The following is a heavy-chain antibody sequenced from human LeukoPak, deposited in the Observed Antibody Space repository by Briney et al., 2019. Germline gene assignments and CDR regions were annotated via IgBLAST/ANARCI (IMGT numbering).Heavy chain of an antibody. Sequence: KVGESLKISCKGSGYSFTSYWIGWVRQMPGKGLEWMGIIYPGDSDTRYSPSFQGQVTTSADQSISTAYLQWSSLKASDTAIYYCARRVNSGNYYYFDYWGQGILVTVSS. J-gene: IGHJ4*02. D-gene: IGHD1-26*01. CDR1: GYSFTSYW. V-gene: IGHV5-51*01. CDR2: IYPGDSDT. CDR3: ARRVNSGNYYYFDY.